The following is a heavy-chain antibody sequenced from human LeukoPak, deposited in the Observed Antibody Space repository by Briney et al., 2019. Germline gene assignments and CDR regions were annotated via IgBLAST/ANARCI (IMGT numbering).Heavy chain of an antibody. V-gene: IGHV4-34*01. D-gene: IGHD6-13*01. CDR2: INHSGST. CDR1: GGSFSGYY. Sequence: PSETLSLTCAVYGGSFSGYYWSWIRQPPGKGLEWIGEINHSGSTNYNPSLKSRVTISVDTSKNQFSLKLSSVTAADTAVYYCARGRGAAASYYYYYDMDVWGQGTTVTVSS. J-gene: IGHJ6*02. CDR3: ARGRGAAASYYYYYDMDV.